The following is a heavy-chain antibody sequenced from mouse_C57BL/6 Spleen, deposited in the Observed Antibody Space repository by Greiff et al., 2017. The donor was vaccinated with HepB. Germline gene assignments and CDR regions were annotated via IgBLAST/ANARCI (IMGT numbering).Heavy chain of an antibody. V-gene: IGHV2-6-1*01. CDR1: GFSLTSYG. D-gene: IGHD2-3*01. Sequence: QVQLKESGPGLVAPPQSLSITCTVSGFSLTSYGVHRVRQPPGKGLEWLVVIWSDGSTTYNSALKSRLSIRKDNSKSQVFLKMNSLQTDDTAMYYCARQYDGYSHWYFDVWGTGTTVTVSS. CDR2: IWSDGST. J-gene: IGHJ1*03. CDR3: ARQYDGYSHWYFDV.